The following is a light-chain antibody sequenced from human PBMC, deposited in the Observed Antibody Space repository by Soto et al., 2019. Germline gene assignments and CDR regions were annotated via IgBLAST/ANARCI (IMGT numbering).Light chain of an antibody. V-gene: IGKV1-5*03. Sequence: DIQMTQSPSTLSASVGDRVTITCRASQSISSWLAWYQQKPGKAPKLLIYKASFLESGVPSRFSGSGSGTEFTLTISSLQPDDFATYYCQQYNSYSFGQGTKVDIK. CDR3: QQYNSYS. CDR2: KAS. J-gene: IGKJ1*01. CDR1: QSISSW.